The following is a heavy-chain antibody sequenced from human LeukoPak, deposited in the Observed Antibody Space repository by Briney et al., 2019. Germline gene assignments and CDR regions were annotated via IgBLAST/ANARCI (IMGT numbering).Heavy chain of an antibody. CDR1: GFTFSHYG. V-gene: IGHV3-30*18. CDR3: TKGVPGGTQSVSAGLDH. D-gene: IGHD3-16*01. J-gene: IGHJ4*02. Sequence: PGGSLRLSCAASGFTFSHYGMHWVRQAPGRGLEWVAVMSYDGSNKYYADSVEGRFTISRDNSKNTLYLQMNSLRADDTAVYYCTKGVPGGTQSVSAGLDHWGQGTLVTVSS. CDR2: MSYDGSNK.